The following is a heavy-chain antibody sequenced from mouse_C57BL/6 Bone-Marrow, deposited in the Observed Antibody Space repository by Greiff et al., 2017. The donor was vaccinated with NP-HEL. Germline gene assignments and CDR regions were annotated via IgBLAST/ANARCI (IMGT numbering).Heavy chain of an antibody. V-gene: IGHV5-4*01. CDR3: ARESYDYGSSPYYYAMDY. CDR1: GFTFSSYA. J-gene: IGHJ4*01. D-gene: IGHD1-1*01. Sequence: EVKLVESGGGLVKPGGSLKLSCAASGFTFSSYAMSWVRQTPEKRLEWVAPICAGGSYTYYTDNVKGRFTISRDNAKNNLYLQMSHLKSEDTAIYYCARESYDYGSSPYYYAMDYWGQGTSVTVSS. CDR2: ICAGGSYT.